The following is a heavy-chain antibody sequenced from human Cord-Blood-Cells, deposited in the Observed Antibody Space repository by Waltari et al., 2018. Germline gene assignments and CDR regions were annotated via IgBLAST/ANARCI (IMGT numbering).Heavy chain of an antibody. Sequence: QVQLQESGPGLVKPSETLSLTCTVSGGSVSSGSYYWSWIRQPPGKGLEWIGYIYYSGSTNYNPTRKSRVPISVDTSKNQFSLKLSAVTAADTAVYYCARVHCSSTSCYAFDIWGQGTMVTVSS. CDR2: IYYSGST. J-gene: IGHJ3*02. D-gene: IGHD2-2*01. V-gene: IGHV4-61*01. CDR1: GGSVSSGSYY. CDR3: ARVHCSSTSCYAFDI.